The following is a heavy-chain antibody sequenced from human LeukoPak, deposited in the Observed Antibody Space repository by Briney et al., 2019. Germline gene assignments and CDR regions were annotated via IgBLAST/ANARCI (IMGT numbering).Heavy chain of an antibody. CDR1: GGSFSGYY. CDR2: INHSGST. D-gene: IGHD3-16*02. J-gene: IGHJ4*02. CDR3: ARGSRYDYVWGSYREHNFDY. V-gene: IGHV4-34*01. Sequence: SETLSLTCAVYGGSFSGYYWSWIRQPPGRGLEWIGEINHSGSTNYNPSLKSRVTISVDTSKNQFSLKLSSVTAADTAVYYCARGSRYDYVWGSYREHNFDYWGQGTLVTVSS.